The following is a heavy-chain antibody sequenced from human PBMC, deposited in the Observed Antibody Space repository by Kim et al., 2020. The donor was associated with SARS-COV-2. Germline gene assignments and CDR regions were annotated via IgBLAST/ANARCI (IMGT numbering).Heavy chain of an antibody. CDR3: AKLTYSSSWYDVGGYYGMDV. CDR2: ISGSGGST. D-gene: IGHD6-13*01. J-gene: IGHJ6*02. V-gene: IGHV3-23*01. CDR1: GFTFSSYA. Sequence: GGSLRLSCAASGFTFSSYAMSWVRQAPGKGLEWVSAISGSGGSTYYADSVKGRFTISRDNSKNTLYLQMNSLRAEDTAVYYCAKLTYSSSWYDVGGYYGMDVWGQGTTVTVSS.